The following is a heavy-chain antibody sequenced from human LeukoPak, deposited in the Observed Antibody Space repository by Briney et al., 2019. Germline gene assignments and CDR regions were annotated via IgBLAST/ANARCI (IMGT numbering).Heavy chain of an antibody. V-gene: IGHV3-15*01. CDR3: TTEASYDILTGYYWVY. Sequence: GGSLRLSCASSGFTFDKAWMTWVRQAPGKGLEWVGRIKSKPDGGTTDYAAPVKGRFTISRDDSKNTLYLQMNSLKTEDTAVYYCTTEASYDILTGYYWVYWGQGTLVTVSS. J-gene: IGHJ4*02. CDR1: GFTFDKAW. CDR2: IKSKPDGGTT. D-gene: IGHD3-9*01.